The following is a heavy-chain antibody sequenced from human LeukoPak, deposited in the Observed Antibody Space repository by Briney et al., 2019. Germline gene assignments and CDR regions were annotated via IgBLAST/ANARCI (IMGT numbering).Heavy chain of an antibody. CDR1: GGTFSSYA. CDR2: IIPIFGTA. V-gene: IGHV1-69*05. J-gene: IGHJ4*02. D-gene: IGHD3-22*01. Sequence: SVKVSCKASGGTFSSYAISWVRQAPGQGLEWMGGIIPIFGTANYAQKFQGRVTITTDESTSTAYMELSSLRSEDTAVYYCAVGGLCYDSSGYYFTFDYWGQGTRVTVSS. CDR3: AVGGLCYDSSGYYFTFDY.